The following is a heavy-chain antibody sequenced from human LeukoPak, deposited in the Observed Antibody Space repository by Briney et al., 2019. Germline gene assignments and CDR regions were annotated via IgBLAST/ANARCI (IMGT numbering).Heavy chain of an antibody. CDR2: ISAYNGNT. V-gene: IGHV1-18*04. D-gene: IGHD2-2*01. Sequence: ASVKVSCKASGYTFTGYYMRWVRQAPGQGLEWMGWISAYNGNTNYAQKLQGRVTMTTDTSTSTAYMELRSLRSDDTAVYYCARDIVVVPAPMLELRSNGMDVWGQGTTVTVSS. CDR3: ARDIVVVPAPMLELRSNGMDV. J-gene: IGHJ6*02. CDR1: GYTFTGYY.